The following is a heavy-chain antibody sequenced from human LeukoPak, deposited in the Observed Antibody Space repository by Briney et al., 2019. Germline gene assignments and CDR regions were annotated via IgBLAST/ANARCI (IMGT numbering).Heavy chain of an antibody. D-gene: IGHD2-15*01. Sequence: ASVKVSCKASGYTFTGYYMHWVRQAPGQGLEWMGWINPNSGGTNYSQKFQGRVTMTRDTSISTAYMELSRLRSDDTAVYYCARRYCSGGSCYGDYWGQGTLVTVSS. CDR1: GYTFTGYY. CDR3: ARRYCSGGSCYGDY. J-gene: IGHJ4*02. V-gene: IGHV1-2*02. CDR2: INPNSGGT.